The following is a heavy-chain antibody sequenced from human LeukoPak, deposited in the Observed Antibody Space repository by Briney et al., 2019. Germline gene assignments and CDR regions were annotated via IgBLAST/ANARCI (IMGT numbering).Heavy chain of an antibody. CDR2: ISSSGSTI. CDR1: GFTFSSYE. J-gene: IGHJ4*02. CDR3: ARLGIEGHFDY. Sequence: GGSLRLSCAASGFTFSSYEMSWVRQAPGKGLEWVSYISSSGSTIYYADSVKGRFTISRDNAKNSLYLQMNSLRAEDTAVYYCARLGIEGHFDYWGQGTLVTVSS. V-gene: IGHV3-48*03. D-gene: IGHD1-26*01.